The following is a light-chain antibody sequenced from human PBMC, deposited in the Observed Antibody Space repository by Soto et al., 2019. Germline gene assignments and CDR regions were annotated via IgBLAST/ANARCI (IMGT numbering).Light chain of an antibody. Sequence: EIVLTQSPGTLSLSPGERATLSCRASQSVSSNYLAWYQQKPGQAPKLLIYGASSRPAGIPDRFSGSGSGTHFTLTISRLETEDCAVYYSQQYGSSPPITFGQGTRLEIK. CDR2: GAS. CDR1: QSVSSNY. J-gene: IGKJ5*01. CDR3: QQYGSSPPIT. V-gene: IGKV3-20*01.